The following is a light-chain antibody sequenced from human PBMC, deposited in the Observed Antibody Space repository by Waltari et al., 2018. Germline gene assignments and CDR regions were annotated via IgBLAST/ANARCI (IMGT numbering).Light chain of an antibody. V-gene: IGLV4-69*01. CDR2: VNSDGSH. Sequence: QLVLTQSPSASASLGASVKLTCTLSSGHSSNVIAWHQQQPEKGPRYLMKVNSDGSHSKGDELPDRFSGSSSGAERYLTISSRQAEEEADYYCQTGGHGTWVFGGGTKLTVL. CDR1: SGHSSNV. CDR3: QTGGHGTWV. J-gene: IGLJ3*02.